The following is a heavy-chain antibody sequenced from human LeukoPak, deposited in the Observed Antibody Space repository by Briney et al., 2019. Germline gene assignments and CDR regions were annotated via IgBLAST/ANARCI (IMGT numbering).Heavy chain of an antibody. CDR3: AKDHTRLRWPTPGLFDY. CDR2: ISGSGGST. CDR1: GFTFSSYG. D-gene: IGHD4-23*01. J-gene: IGHJ4*02. Sequence: AGGSLRLSCAASGFTFSSYGMSWVRQAPGKGLEWVSAISGSGGSTYYADSVKGRFTISRDNSKNTLYLQMNSLRAEDTAVYYCAKDHTRLRWPTPGLFDYWGQGTLVTVSS. V-gene: IGHV3-23*01.